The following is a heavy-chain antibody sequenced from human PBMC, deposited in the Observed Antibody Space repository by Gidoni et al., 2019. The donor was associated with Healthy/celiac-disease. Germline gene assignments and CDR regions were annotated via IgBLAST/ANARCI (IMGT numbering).Heavy chain of an antibody. CDR2: ISGSGSRT. D-gene: IGHD6-13*01. J-gene: IGHJ5*02. CDR3: AKDELRQLGP. Sequence: EVPLLESVGGLVQPGGSLRLSCAAPGFTFSSYAMSWVRRAPGKGLEWVSAISGSGSRTYYADSVKGRFTIARDNSKNTLYLQMNSLRAEDTAVYYCAKDELRQLGPWGQGTLVTVSS. V-gene: IGHV3-23*01. CDR1: GFTFSSYA.